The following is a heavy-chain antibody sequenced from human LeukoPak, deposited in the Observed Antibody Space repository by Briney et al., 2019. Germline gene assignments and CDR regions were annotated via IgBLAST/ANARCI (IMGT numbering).Heavy chain of an antibody. Sequence: PSETLSLTCAVYGGSFSGYYWSWIRQPPGKGLEWIGEINHSGSTNYNPSLKSRVTISVDTSKNQFSLKLSSVTAADTAVYYCARGSGRITMVRGGRNWFDPWGQEPWSPSPQ. V-gene: IGHV4-34*01. CDR3: ARGSGRITMVRGGRNWFDP. CDR1: GGSFSGYY. D-gene: IGHD3-10*01. CDR2: INHSGST. J-gene: IGHJ5*02.